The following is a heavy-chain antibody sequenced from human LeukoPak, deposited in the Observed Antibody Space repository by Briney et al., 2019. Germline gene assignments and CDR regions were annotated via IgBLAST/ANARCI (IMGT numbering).Heavy chain of an antibody. CDR3: ARGGYSSGLDY. CDR2: VSTDGIGT. J-gene: IGHJ4*02. D-gene: IGHD6-19*01. V-gene: IGHV3-74*01. Sequence: GEYLRFSCVASEFCSHHMHWVRQAPGKGLVWVSRVSTDGIGTAYADSVKGRFTISRDNAKNTVYLQMNSLRAEDTAVYYCARGGYSSGLDYWGQGTLVTVSS. CDR1: EFCSHH.